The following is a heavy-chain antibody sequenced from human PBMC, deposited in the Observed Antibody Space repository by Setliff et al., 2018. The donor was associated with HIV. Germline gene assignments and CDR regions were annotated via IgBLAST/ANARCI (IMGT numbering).Heavy chain of an antibody. CDR3: ARGGSNSRSPFDY. CDR1: GYTFTSYY. CDR2: IHPSGGST. V-gene: IGHV1-46*01. J-gene: IGHJ4*02. D-gene: IGHD6-13*01. Sequence: ASVKVSCKSSGYTFTSYYIHWVRQAPGQGLEWMGVIHPSGGSTSYAQSFQDRVTMTRDTSTSTVYMELSSLGSEDTAVYYCARGGSNSRSPFDYWGQGTLVTVSS.